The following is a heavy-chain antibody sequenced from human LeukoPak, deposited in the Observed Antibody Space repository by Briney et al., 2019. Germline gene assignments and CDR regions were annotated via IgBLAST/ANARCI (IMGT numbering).Heavy chain of an antibody. CDR1: GASISSYY. CDR2: IYYSGST. V-gene: IGHV4-59*01. Sequence: KPSETLSLTCTVSGASISSYYWSWIRQPPGKGLEWIGDIYYSGSTNYNPSLKSRVTISVDTSKNQFSLKLSSVTAADTAVYYCARSLRGGYYYYGMDVWGQGTTVTVSS. J-gene: IGHJ6*02. CDR3: ARSLRGGYYYYGMDV. D-gene: IGHD3-10*01.